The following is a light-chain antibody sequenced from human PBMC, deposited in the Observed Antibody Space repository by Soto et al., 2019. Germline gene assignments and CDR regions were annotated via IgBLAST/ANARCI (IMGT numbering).Light chain of an antibody. J-gene: IGKJ2*01. CDR3: QQYSAFPYT. CDR2: GAS. Sequence: DIQMTQSPSSLSASVGDRVTITCRASHDTSNSVAWFQQKPGMAPKSLIYGASTLQSGVSSRFSGSGSGTHFTLTITSXQPEDFATYHCQQYSAFPYTFGQGTKVDIK. V-gene: IGKV1-16*01. CDR1: HDTSNS.